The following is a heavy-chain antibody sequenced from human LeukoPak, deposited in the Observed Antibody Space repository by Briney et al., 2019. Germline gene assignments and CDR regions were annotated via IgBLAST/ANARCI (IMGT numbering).Heavy chain of an antibody. J-gene: IGHJ4*02. CDR2: INHSGST. CDR1: GGSFSGYY. Sequence: SETLSLTCAVYGGSFSGYYWSWIRQPPGKGLEWIGEINHSGSTNYSPSLKSRVTISVDTSKNQFSLKLSSVTAADTAVYYCARGLRGSRSFDYWGQGTLVTVSS. D-gene: IGHD3-10*01. V-gene: IGHV4-34*01. CDR3: ARGLRGSRSFDY.